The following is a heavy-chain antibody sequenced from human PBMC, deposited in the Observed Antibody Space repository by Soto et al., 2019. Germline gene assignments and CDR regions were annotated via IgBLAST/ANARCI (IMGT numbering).Heavy chain of an antibody. CDR3: TTNYYDSSGYYHDY. CDR1: GFTFSNAW. Sequence: EVQLVESGGGLVKPGGSLRLSCAASGFTFSNAWMNWVRQAPGKGLEWVGRIKSKTDGGTTDYAAPVKGRFTISRDDSKNTLYLQMNSLKTEDTAVYYCTTNYYDSSGYYHDYWGQGTLVTVSS. CDR2: IKSKTDGGTT. D-gene: IGHD3-22*01. V-gene: IGHV3-15*07. J-gene: IGHJ4*02.